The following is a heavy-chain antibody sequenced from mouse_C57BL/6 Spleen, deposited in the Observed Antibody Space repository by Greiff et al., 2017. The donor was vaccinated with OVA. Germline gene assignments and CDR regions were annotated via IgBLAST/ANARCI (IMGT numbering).Heavy chain of an antibody. Sequence: VKLQQPGAELVKPGASVKLSCKASGYTFTSYWMHWVKQRPGRGLEWIGRIDPNSGGTKYNEKFKSKATLTVDKPSSTAYMQLSSLTSEDSAVYYCAREDYYYGSFYAMDYWGQGTSVTVSS. D-gene: IGHD1-1*01. CDR3: AREDYYYGSFYAMDY. V-gene: IGHV1-72*01. CDR2: IDPNSGGT. CDR1: GYTFTSYW. J-gene: IGHJ4*01.